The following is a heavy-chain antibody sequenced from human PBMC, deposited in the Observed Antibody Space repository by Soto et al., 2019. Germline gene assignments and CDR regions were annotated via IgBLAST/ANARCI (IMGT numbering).Heavy chain of an antibody. Sequence: LRLSCAASGFTFDDYTMHWVRQAPGKGLEWVSLISWDGGSTYYADSVKGRFTISRDNSKNSLYLQMNSLRTEDTALYYCAKDYPESSSWSSYYYYGMDVWGQGTTVTVSS. D-gene: IGHD6-13*01. V-gene: IGHV3-43*01. CDR1: GFTFDDYT. J-gene: IGHJ6*02. CDR2: ISWDGGST. CDR3: AKDYPESSSWSSYYYYGMDV.